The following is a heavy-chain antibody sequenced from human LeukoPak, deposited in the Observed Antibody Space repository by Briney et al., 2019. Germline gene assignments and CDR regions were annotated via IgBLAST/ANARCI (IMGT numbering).Heavy chain of an antibody. CDR3: VRGGHYYDSSGFHWFDP. D-gene: IGHD3-22*01. Sequence: SEPLSLTCTVSGGSIVNYFWSWIRQPTGKGLEWIGYIYQTASTGNTNYKSSLKSRVTMSVDTSKNQFSLNLSSVTAADTAVYYCVRGGHYYDSSGFHWFDPWGQGTLVTVSS. J-gene: IGHJ5*02. CDR2: IYQTASTGNT. V-gene: IGHV4-59*01. CDR1: GGSIVNYF.